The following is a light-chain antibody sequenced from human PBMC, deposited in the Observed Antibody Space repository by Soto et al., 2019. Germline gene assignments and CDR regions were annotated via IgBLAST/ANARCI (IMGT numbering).Light chain of an antibody. J-gene: IGKJ1*01. CDR3: QQYYSTPQT. Sequence: DIVMTQSPDSLAVSLGERATINCKSSQSVLYSSNNKNYLAWYQQKPGQPPKLLIYWASTRESGVPDRFSGSGSGXXXTLTISSLQAEDVAVYYCQQYYSTPQTFGQGTKVEIK. CDR2: WAS. V-gene: IGKV4-1*01. CDR1: QSVLYSSNNKNY.